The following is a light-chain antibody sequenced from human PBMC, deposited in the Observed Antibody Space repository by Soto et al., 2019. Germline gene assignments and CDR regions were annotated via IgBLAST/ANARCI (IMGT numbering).Light chain of an antibody. CDR3: SSFTSSSTGV. CDR2: EVS. Sequence: SVPTQPASVSGSPGQSITISCTGTSSDIGGYNYVSWYQQHPGKAPKLMIYEVSNRPSGVYNRFSGSKSGNTASLTISGLQAEDEAYYYCSSFTSSSTGVFGGGTQLTV. V-gene: IGLV2-14*01. J-gene: IGLJ3*02. CDR1: SSDIGGYNY.